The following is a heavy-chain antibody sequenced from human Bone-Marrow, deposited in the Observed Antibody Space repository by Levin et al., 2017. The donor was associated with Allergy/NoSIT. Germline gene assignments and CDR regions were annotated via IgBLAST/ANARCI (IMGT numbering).Heavy chain of an antibody. J-gene: IGHJ6*02. V-gene: IGHV3-21*06. CDR3: VTRGRYYFTMDD. D-gene: IGHD2/OR15-2a*01. CDR1: GFSFKSYS. Sequence: LSLTCAASGFSFKSYSMIWVRQAPGKGLEWVSTISTASSYIYYANSVSGRFTVSRDNAKNLMYLQMTRLRAEDTAVYYCVTRGRYYFTMDDWGQGTTVIVSS. CDR2: ISTASSYI.